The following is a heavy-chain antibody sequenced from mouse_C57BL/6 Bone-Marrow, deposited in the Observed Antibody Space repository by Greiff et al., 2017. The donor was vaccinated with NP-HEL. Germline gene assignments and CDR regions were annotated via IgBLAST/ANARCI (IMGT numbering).Heavy chain of an antibody. CDR3: ASPQFITTVVATDYFDY. Sequence: EVQLQQSVAELVRPGASVKLSCTASGFNIKNTYMHWVKQRPEQGLEWIGRIDPANGNTKYAPKFQGKATITADTSSNTAYLQLSSLTSEDTAIYYCASPQFITTVVATDYFDYWGQGTTLTVSS. CDR2: IDPANGNT. J-gene: IGHJ2*01. CDR1: GFNIKNTY. D-gene: IGHD1-1*01. V-gene: IGHV14-3*01.